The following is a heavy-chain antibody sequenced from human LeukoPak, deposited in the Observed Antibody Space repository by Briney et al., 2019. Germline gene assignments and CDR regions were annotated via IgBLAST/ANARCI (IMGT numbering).Heavy chain of an antibody. CDR1: GGSISSSTFF. Sequence: KPSQTLSLTCTVSGGSISSSTFFWSWIRQPAGKGLEWIGRIYTGGSTNYNPSLKSRVTMSVDTSRNQFSLRLSSVTAADTAVYYCASEVPASIDYFQHWGQGTLVTVSS. V-gene: IGHV4-61*02. CDR2: IYTGGST. J-gene: IGHJ1*01. CDR3: ASEVPASIDYFQH. D-gene: IGHD2-2*02.